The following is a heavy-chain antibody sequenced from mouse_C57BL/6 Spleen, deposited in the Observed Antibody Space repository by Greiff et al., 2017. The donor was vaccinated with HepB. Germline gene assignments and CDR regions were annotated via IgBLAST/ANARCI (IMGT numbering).Heavy chain of an antibody. V-gene: IGHV1-52*01. J-gene: IGHJ2*01. Sequence: VQLQQPGAELVRPGSSVKLSCKASGYTFTSYWMHWVKQRPIQGLEWIGNIDPSDSEPHYNQKFKDKATLTVDKSSSTAYMQLSSLKSEDSAVYYCARGTTVVAPDYWGQGTTLTVSS. D-gene: IGHD1-1*01. CDR1: GYTFTSYW. CDR2: IDPSDSEP. CDR3: ARGTTVVAPDY.